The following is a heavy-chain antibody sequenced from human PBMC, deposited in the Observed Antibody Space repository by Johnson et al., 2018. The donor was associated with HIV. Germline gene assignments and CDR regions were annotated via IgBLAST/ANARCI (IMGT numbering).Heavy chain of an antibody. CDR2: ISYDGSNK. Sequence: QVQLVESGGGVVQPGRSLRLSCAASGFTFNSYGMHWVRQAPGKGLEWVAVISYDGSNKYYADSVKGRFTISRDNSKNTLYLQMNSLRVEDTAVYYCASLTWVASSSRFYAVDIWGQGTMVTVSS. V-gene: IGHV3-30*19. J-gene: IGHJ3*02. CDR1: GFTFNSYG. D-gene: IGHD6-13*01. CDR3: ASLTWVASSSRFYAVDI.